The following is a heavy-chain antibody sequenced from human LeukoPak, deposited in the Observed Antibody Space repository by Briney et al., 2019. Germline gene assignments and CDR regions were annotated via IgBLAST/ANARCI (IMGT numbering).Heavy chain of an antibody. CDR3: ARDASGANLPFDY. D-gene: IGHD4/OR15-4a*01. J-gene: IGHJ4*02. CDR1: GFTFSTYE. CDR2: ISGGGETR. Sequence: PGGSLRLSCAASGFTFSTYEMNWVRQAPGKGLEWISYISGGGETRYYADSVKGRFTISRDNGKNSLYLQMNSLRAEDTAVYYCARDASGANLPFDYWGQGTLVVVSS. V-gene: IGHV3-48*03.